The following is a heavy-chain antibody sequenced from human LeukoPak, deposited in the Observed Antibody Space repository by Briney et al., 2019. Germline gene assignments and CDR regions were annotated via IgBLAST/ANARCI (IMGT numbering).Heavy chain of an antibody. CDR3: AKDGAVQYYFDY. CDR1: GGSFSGYY. V-gene: IGHV3-23*01. D-gene: IGHD3-16*01. Sequence: ETLSLTCAVYGGSFSGYYWSWVRQAPGKGLEWVSTISGSGRSTYYADSVKGRFTISRDNSKNTLYLQMNSLRAEDTAVYYCAKDGAVQYYFDYWGQGTLVTVSS. CDR2: ISGSGRST. J-gene: IGHJ4*02.